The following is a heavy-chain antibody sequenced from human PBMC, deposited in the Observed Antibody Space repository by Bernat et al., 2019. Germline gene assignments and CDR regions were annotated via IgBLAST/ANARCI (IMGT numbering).Heavy chain of an antibody. J-gene: IGHJ4*02. Sequence: EVQVLESGGGLVQPGGSLRLSCAASGFTFNSYAMNWVRQAPGKGLEWVSGISGSGTTTFDADYVKGRFTISRDNSKNSVFLQMNSLRAEDTAVYYCVKVSAFWGYEDYFDNWGQGTLVTVSS. CDR2: ISGSGTTT. CDR1: GFTFNSYA. D-gene: IGHD3-16*01. CDR3: VKVSAFWGYEDYFDN. V-gene: IGHV3-23*01.